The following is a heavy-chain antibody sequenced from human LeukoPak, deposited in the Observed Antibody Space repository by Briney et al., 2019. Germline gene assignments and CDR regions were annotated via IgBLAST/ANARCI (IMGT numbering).Heavy chain of an antibody. D-gene: IGHD5-12*01. V-gene: IGHV3-30*02. Sequence: GGSLRLSCAASGFTFSSYGMHWVRQAPGKGLEWVAFIRYDGSNKYYADSVKGRFTISRDNSKNTLYLQMNSLRAEDTAVYYCARGPGGYVPHYFDYWGQGTLVTVSS. CDR1: GFTFSSYG. CDR2: IRYDGSNK. CDR3: ARGPGGYVPHYFDY. J-gene: IGHJ4*02.